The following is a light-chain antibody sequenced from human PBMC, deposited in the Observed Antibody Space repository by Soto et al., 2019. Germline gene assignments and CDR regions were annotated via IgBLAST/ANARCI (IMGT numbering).Light chain of an antibody. CDR2: GAS. Sequence: EIVLTQSPGTLSLSPGDRATLSCRASQSVSSGFLAWYQQKPGQAPRLLIYGASSRATGIPDRFSGSGSGTDFTLSISRLEPEDFAVYYCQQYGGSPRTFGQGTKVDIK. CDR3: QQYGGSPRT. J-gene: IGKJ1*01. V-gene: IGKV3-20*01. CDR1: QSVSSGF.